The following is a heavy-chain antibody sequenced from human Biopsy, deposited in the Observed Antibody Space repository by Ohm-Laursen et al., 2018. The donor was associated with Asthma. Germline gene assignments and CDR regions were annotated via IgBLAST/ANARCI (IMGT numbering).Heavy chain of an antibody. Sequence: SSVKVSCKSLGGTFNTYVIGWVRQAPGQGLEWMGGINSVFGTTTYPQKFQDRVTITADESTSTVYMELSSLRSEDTAVYYCARKAGSCISRTCYSLDFWGQGTLVTVSS. V-gene: IGHV1-69*01. J-gene: IGHJ4*02. D-gene: IGHD2-2*01. CDR3: ARKAGSCISRTCYSLDF. CDR1: GGTFNTYV. CDR2: INSVFGTT.